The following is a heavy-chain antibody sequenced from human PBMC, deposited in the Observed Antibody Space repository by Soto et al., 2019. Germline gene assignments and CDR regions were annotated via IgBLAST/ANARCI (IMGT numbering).Heavy chain of an antibody. CDR2: IYYSGST. J-gene: IGHJ4*02. V-gene: IGHV4-30-4*01. CDR3: ARSYYDYVWGSYRFDY. CDR1: GGSISSGDYY. D-gene: IGHD3-16*02. Sequence: SETLSLTCTVSGGSISSGDYYWSWIRQPPGKGLEWIGYIYYSGSTYYNPSLKSRVTISVDTSKNQFSLKLSSVTAADTAVYYCARSYYDYVWGSYRFDYWGQGTLVTVSS.